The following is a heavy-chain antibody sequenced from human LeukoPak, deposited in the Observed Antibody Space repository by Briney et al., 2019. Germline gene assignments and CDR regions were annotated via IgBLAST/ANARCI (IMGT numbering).Heavy chain of an antibody. Sequence: GGSLRLSCSASGFTFSRYAMHWVRQAPGKGLEYVSAIRTNGGVTYYADSVKGRFTISRDNSKNTLYLEMSSLRVEDTAVYYCVKDVSSTYYYFDYWGQGTLVTVSS. CDR2: IRTNGGVT. J-gene: IGHJ4*02. D-gene: IGHD6-13*01. CDR1: GFTFSRYA. CDR3: VKDVSSTYYYFDY. V-gene: IGHV3-64D*09.